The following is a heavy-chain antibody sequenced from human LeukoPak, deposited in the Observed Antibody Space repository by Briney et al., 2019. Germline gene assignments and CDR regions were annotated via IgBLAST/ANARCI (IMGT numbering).Heavy chain of an antibody. Sequence: SETLSLTCAVYGGSFSGYYWSWIRQPPGKGLEWIGEINHSGSTNYNPSLKSRVTISVDTSKNQFSLKVCSVAAADTAVYYCARGDFKSGSNWGQGTLVTVSS. CDR3: ARGDFKSGSN. CDR1: GGSFSGYY. CDR2: INHSGST. D-gene: IGHD3-3*01. J-gene: IGHJ4*02. V-gene: IGHV4-34*01.